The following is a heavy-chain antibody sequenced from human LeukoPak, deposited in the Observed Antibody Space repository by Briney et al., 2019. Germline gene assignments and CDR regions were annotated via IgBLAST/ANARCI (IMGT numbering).Heavy chain of an antibody. CDR2: IYYSGST. CDR1: GGSISPYY. J-gene: IGHJ4*02. V-gene: IGHV4-59*01. D-gene: IGHD1-26*01. Sequence: SETLSLTCSVSGGSISPYYWSWVRQPPGKGLEWIGYIYYSGSTNYNPSLKSRVTISVDTSKNQFSLKLSSVTAADTAVYYCARDSGWELRPLLWGQGTLVTVSS. CDR3: ARDSGWELRPLL.